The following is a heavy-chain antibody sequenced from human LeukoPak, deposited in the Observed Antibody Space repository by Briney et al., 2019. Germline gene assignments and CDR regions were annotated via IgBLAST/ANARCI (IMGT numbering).Heavy chain of an antibody. CDR3: YTSITDY. J-gene: IGHJ4*02. Sequence: RPGGSLRLSCAASGFNVNNAGMSWVRQAPGKGLEWVGRIRSKIDGGATDYAAPVKGRFTISRDDSKNTLYLQINSLKIEDTAMYYCYTSITDYWGQGTLVTVSS. CDR1: GFNVNNAG. V-gene: IGHV3-15*07. D-gene: IGHD2-21*01. CDR2: IRSKIDGGAT.